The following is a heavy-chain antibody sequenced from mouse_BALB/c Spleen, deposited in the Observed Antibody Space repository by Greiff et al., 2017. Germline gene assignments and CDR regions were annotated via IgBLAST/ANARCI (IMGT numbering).Heavy chain of an antibody. Sequence: EVQLQQSGPELVKPGASVKISCKASGYSFTGYYMHWVKQSHVKSLEWIGRINPYNGATSYNQNFKDKASLTVDKSSSTAYMELHSLTSEDSAVYYCARFYDGSFAYWGQGTLVTVSA. CDR2: INPYNGAT. D-gene: IGHD2-3*01. CDR1: GYSFTGYY. CDR3: ARFYDGSFAY. J-gene: IGHJ3*01. V-gene: IGHV1-31*01.